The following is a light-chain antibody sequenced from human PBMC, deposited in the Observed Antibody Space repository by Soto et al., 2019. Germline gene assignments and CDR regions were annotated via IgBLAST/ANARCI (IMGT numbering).Light chain of an antibody. Sequence: QSVLTQPASVSESPGQSITISCTGTSSDVGGYNYVSWYQQHPGKAPKLMIYDVSNRPSGVSNRFSGSKSGNTASLTISGLQAEDEADYYCSSYTTSGSLVFGGGTKVTVL. CDR2: DVS. J-gene: IGLJ2*01. V-gene: IGLV2-14*01. CDR3: SSYTTSGSLV. CDR1: SSDVGGYNY.